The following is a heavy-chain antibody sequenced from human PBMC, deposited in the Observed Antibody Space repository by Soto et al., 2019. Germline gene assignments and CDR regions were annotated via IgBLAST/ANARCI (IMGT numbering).Heavy chain of an antibody. CDR1: GGSISSYC. Sequence: QVQLQESGPGLVKPSETLSLTCTVSGGSISSYCWSWIRQPPGKGLEWIGYIYYSGSTNYNPSLKSRVTISVDTSKNQFSLKLSSVTAADTAVYYCAGSGSSPYYYYGMDVWGQGTTVTVSS. J-gene: IGHJ6*02. CDR3: AGSGSSPYYYYGMDV. CDR2: IYYSGST. V-gene: IGHV4-59*01. D-gene: IGHD3-10*01.